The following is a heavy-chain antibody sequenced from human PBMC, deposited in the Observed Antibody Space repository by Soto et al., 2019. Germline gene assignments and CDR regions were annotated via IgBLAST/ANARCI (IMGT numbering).Heavy chain of an antibody. CDR1: GYSFTNYR. CDR3: VRRGQLLSAFDI. CDR2: IDPSDSYT. J-gene: IGHJ3*02. Sequence: GESLKISCKGSGYSFTNYRINWVRQMPGKGLDWMGRIDPSDSYTNYSPSFQGHVTISADKSTTTAYLQWSSLKASDTAMYYCVRRGQLLSAFDIWGQVKTVTV. D-gene: IGHD6-19*01. V-gene: IGHV5-10-1*01.